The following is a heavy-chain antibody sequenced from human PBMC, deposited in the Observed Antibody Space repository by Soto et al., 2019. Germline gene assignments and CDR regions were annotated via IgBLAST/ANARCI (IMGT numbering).Heavy chain of an antibody. Sequence: ASVKVSCKASGGTFSSYAISWVRQAPGQGLEWMGGIIPIFGTANYAQKFQGRVTITADESTSTAYMELNSPRSEDTAVYYCARENSIASLSYYYGMDVWGQGTSVTVSS. D-gene: IGHD6-6*01. CDR2: IIPIFGTA. J-gene: IGHJ6*02. V-gene: IGHV1-69*13. CDR1: GGTFSSYA. CDR3: ARENSIASLSYYYGMDV.